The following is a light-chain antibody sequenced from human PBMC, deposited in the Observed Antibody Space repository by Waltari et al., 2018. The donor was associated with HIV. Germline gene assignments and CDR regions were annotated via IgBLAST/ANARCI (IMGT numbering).Light chain of an antibody. Sequence: DIVMTQSPDSLAVSLGERATINCKSSQSVSYTSNNKNYLAWYQQKPGQPPKLLIYWASTRESGVPDRFSGSGSGTDFTLTINSLQAEDVAVYYCQQYYITPQTFGQGTKVEIK. CDR3: QQYYITPQT. CDR2: WAS. V-gene: IGKV4-1*01. CDR1: QSVSYTSNNKNY. J-gene: IGKJ1*01.